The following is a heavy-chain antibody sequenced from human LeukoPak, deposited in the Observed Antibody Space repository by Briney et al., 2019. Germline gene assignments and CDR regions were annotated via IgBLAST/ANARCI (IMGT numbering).Heavy chain of an antibody. J-gene: IGHJ4*02. CDR3: AIDQVGANHGVFDY. CDR2: INPSGGST. D-gene: IGHD1-26*01. V-gene: IGHV1-46*01. Sequence: ASVKVSCKASEYTFTSYYTHWGRQAPGQGLEWMGMINPSGGSTSYAQKFQGRVTMTRDTSTSTVYMELSNMRYEDTAVDYCAIDQVGANHGVFDYWGQGTLVTVSS. CDR1: EYTFTSYY.